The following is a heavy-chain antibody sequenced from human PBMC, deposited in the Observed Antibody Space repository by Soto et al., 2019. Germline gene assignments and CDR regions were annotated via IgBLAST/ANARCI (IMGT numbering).Heavy chain of an antibody. CDR2: IMPVFATP. D-gene: IGHD3-3*02. Sequence: QVQLVQSGAEVKKPGSSVKVSCKASGGTFSTSAISWVRQAPGQGLEWVGGIMPVFATPDYAQNFQGRVPITADESTTTAYLELSSLRTDDTAVYYCARDKDRQQLGGNYYYILDVWGQGTAITVSS. V-gene: IGHV1-69*12. CDR3: ARDKDRQQLGGNYYYILDV. CDR1: GGTFSTSA. J-gene: IGHJ6*02.